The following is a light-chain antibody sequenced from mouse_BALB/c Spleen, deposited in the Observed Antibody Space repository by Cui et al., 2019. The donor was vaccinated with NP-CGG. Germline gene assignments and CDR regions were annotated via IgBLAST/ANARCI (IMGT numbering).Light chain of an antibody. V-gene: IGLV1*01. CDR1: TGTVTTSNY. CDR3: ALWYSNHWL. Sequence: AVVTQESALTTSPGETVTLTCRSSTGTVTTSNYANWVQEKPDHLFTGLIGGTNNRAPGVPARFSGSLIGDKAALTITGAQIEDEATYFCALWYSNHWLFGGGTKLTVL. J-gene: IGLJ1*01. CDR2: GTN.